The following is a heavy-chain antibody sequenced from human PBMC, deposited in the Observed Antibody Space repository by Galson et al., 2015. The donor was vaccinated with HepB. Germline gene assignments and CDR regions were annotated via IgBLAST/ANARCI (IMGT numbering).Heavy chain of an antibody. Sequence: SVKVSCKASGFTFTSSAVQWVRQARGQRLEWIGWIVVGSGNTNYAQKFQERVTITRDMSTSTAYMELSSLRSEDTAVYYCAASRDIVVVVAGRFDPWGQGTLVTVSS. D-gene: IGHD2-15*01. CDR2: IVVGSGNT. J-gene: IGHJ5*02. CDR1: GFTFTSSA. V-gene: IGHV1-58*01. CDR3: AASRDIVVVVAGRFDP.